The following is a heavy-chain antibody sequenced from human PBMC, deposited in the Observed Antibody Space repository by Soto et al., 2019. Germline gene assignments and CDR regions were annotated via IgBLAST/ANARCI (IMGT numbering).Heavy chain of an antibody. Sequence: GSLRLSCAASGFTFSSYAMHWVRQAPDKGLEWVAVISYDGSNKYYADSVKGRFTISRDNSKNTLYLQMNSLRAEDTAVYYCARGPSSLTRFDYWGQGTLVTVSS. CDR1: GFTFSSYA. D-gene: IGHD2-2*01. V-gene: IGHV3-30-3*01. CDR3: ARGPSSLTRFDY. J-gene: IGHJ4*02. CDR2: ISYDGSNK.